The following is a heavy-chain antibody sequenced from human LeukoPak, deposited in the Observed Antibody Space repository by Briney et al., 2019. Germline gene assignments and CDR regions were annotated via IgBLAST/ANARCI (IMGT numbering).Heavy chain of an antibody. J-gene: IGHJ4*02. CDR2: INHRGTI. CDR3: ARDRGTWNDDGFDY. V-gene: IGHV4-34*01. CDR1: GELFSNYY. Sequence: NPSETLSLTCGVSGELFSNYYWSWIRQPPGKGLEWIGEINHRGTINYNPSLKSRVTISVDTSKNQFSLKLSSVTAADTAVYYCARDRGTWNDDGFDYWGQGTLVTVSS. D-gene: IGHD1-1*01.